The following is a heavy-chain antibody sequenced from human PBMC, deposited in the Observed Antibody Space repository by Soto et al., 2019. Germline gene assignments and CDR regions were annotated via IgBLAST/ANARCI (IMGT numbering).Heavy chain of an antibody. CDR3: ARQVGWDPEDYYYYYGMDV. J-gene: IGHJ6*02. V-gene: IGHV4-4*07. CDR2: IYTSGST. Sequence: SETLSLTCTVSGGSISSYYWSWIRQPAGKGLEWIGRIYTSGSTNYNPSLKSRVTMSVDTSKYQFSLKLSSVTAADTAVYYCARQVGWDPEDYYYYYGMDVWGQGTTVTVSS. CDR1: GGSISSYY. D-gene: IGHD1-26*01.